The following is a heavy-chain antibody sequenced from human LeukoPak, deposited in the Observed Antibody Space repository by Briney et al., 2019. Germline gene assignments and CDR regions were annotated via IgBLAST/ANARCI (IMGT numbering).Heavy chain of an antibody. J-gene: IGHJ4*02. CDR1: GFTFSNYA. D-gene: IGHD3-22*01. CDR3: ATEFYYDSSGYYPHYFDY. V-gene: IGHV3-23*01. CDR2: ISGSGGST. Sequence: PGGSLRLSCAASGFTFSNYAMSWGRQAPGKGLKWVSAISGSGGSTYYADSVKGRFTISRDKSKNTLYLQMNTLRAEDTAVYYCATEFYYDSSGYYPHYFDYWGQGTLVTVSS.